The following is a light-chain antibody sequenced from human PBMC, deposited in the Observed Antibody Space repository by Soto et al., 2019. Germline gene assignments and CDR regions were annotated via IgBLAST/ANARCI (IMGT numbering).Light chain of an antibody. CDR3: MIWHSNTWV. Sequence: QSVLTQPSSLSASPGASASLTCTLRSDINVGTYRIYWYQQKPGSPPQYLLRYKSDSDQQQGSGVPSRFSGSKDASANAAILLISWLQSEDEADYYCMIWHSNTWVFGGGTQLTVL. V-gene: IGLV5-45*03. CDR1: SDINVGTYR. J-gene: IGLJ3*02. CDR2: YKSDSDQ.